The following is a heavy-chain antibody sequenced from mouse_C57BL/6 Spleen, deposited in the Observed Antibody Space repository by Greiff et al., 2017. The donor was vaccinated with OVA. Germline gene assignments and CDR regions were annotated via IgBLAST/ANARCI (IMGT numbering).Heavy chain of an antibody. Sequence: QVQLQQPGAELVKPGASVKLSCKASGYTFTSYWMQWVKQRPGQGLEWIGEIDPSDSYTNYNQQFKGKATLTVDTSSSTAYMQLSSLTSEDSAVYYCARKGYYYGSIFDYWGKGTTRTVSS. CDR1: GYTFTSYW. CDR3: ARKGYYYGSIFDY. CDR2: IDPSDSYT. V-gene: IGHV1-50*01. D-gene: IGHD1-1*01. J-gene: IGHJ2*01.